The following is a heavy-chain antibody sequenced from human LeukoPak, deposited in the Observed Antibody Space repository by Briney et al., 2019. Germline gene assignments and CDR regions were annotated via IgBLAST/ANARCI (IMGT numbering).Heavy chain of an antibody. Sequence: GGSLRLSCAASGFTFSSYEMNWLRQALGQGLEWVSYISSSGSTIYYADSVKGRFTISRDNAKNSLYLQMNSLRAEDTAVYYCAELGITMIGGVWGKGTTVTISS. CDR3: AELGITMIGGV. CDR1: GFTFSSYE. V-gene: IGHV3-48*03. J-gene: IGHJ6*04. CDR2: ISSSGSTI. D-gene: IGHD3-10*02.